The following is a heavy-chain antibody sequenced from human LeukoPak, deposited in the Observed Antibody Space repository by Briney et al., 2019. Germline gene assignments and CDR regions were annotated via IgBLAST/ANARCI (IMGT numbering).Heavy chain of an antibody. CDR1: GFTFSTYN. CDR3: ARKVGPAAMINWYFDL. D-gene: IGHD2-2*01. J-gene: IGHJ2*01. V-gene: IGHV3-21*01. Sequence: PGGSLRLSCAASGFTFSTYNMNWVRRAPGKGLEWVSSISGSSSNIYYADSVKGRFTISRDNAKNSLYLQMNSLRAEDTAVYYCARKVGPAAMINWYFDLWGRGTLVTVSS. CDR2: ISGSSSNI.